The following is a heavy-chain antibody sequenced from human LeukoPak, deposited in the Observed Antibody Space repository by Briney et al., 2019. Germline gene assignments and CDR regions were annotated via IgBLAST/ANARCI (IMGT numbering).Heavy chain of an antibody. CDR1: GYTFTSYY. J-gene: IGHJ4*02. Sequence: GASVKVSCKASGYTFTSYYMHWVRQAPGQGLEWMGIINPSGGSTSYAQKFQGRVTMTRDTSTSTVYMGLSSLRSEDTAVYYCARAEAAAGRVAAPYTNHFDYWGQGTLVTVSS. CDR2: INPSGGST. D-gene: IGHD6-13*01. V-gene: IGHV1-46*01. CDR3: ARAEAAAGRVAAPYTNHFDY.